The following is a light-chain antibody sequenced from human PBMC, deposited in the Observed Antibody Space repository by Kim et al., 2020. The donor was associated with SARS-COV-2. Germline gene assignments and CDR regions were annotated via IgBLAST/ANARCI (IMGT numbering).Light chain of an antibody. V-gene: IGLV2-23*02. J-gene: IGLJ1*01. CDR2: EVT. CDR1: SSDVGIYDL. CDR3: CSYAGFSTYV. Sequence: QTITVSCTGTSSDVGIYDLVSWYQPHPGKAPQLMIYEVTKRPSRVSNRFSGSKSGNTASLTISGLRAEDEADYYCCSYAGFSTYVFGTGTKVTVL.